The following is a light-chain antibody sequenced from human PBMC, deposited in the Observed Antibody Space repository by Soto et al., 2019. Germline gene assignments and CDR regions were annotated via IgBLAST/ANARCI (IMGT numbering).Light chain of an antibody. V-gene: IGKV1-6*01. CDR3: LQDYTYPLT. CDR2: AAS. Sequence: AIQMTQSPSSLSASVGDRVTITCRASQGVKNDLGWYQQRPGKAPKLLIYAASSLQSGVPSRFSGSGSGTDFTLTITSLQPEDFATYYCLQDYTYPLTFGGGTK. J-gene: IGKJ4*01. CDR1: QGVKND.